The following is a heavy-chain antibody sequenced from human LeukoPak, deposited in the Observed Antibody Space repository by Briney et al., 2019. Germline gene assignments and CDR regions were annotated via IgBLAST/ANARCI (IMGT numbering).Heavy chain of an antibody. J-gene: IGHJ4*02. Sequence: KPSGTLSLTCAVSGGSISSSNWGSWVRQPPGKGLEWIGEIYHSGSTNYNPSLKSRVTISVDKSKNQFSLKLSSVTAADTAVYYCARSVGATRRVEFEYWGQGALGTVSS. D-gene: IGHD1-26*01. CDR3: ARSVGATRRVEFEY. V-gene: IGHV4-4*02. CDR1: GGSISSSNW. CDR2: IYHSGST.